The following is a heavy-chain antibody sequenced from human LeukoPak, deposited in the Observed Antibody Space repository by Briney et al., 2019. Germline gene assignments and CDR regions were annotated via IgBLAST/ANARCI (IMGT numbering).Heavy chain of an antibody. Sequence: SETLSLTCSVSGGSISNYYWSWIRQPAGKGLEWIGRIYTSGSTNYNPSLKSRVTISVDTSKNQFSLKLSSVTAADTAVYYCARADYEGAFDYWGQGTLVTVSS. V-gene: IGHV4-4*07. CDR1: GGSISNYY. CDR3: ARADYEGAFDY. D-gene: IGHD4-17*01. CDR2: IYTSGST. J-gene: IGHJ4*02.